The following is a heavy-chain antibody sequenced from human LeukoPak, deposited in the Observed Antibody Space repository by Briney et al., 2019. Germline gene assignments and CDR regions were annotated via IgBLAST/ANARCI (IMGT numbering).Heavy chain of an antibody. D-gene: IGHD6-13*01. CDR2: ISSDGSTT. CDR3: ARVRSSSWYDY. Sequence: GGSLRLSCATSGFTFSTSWMHWVRQAPGKGLVWVSLISSDGSTTTYADSVKGRFTISRDNAKNTLYLQMNSLRVEDTAVYYCARVRSSSWYDYWGQGALVTVSS. J-gene: IGHJ4*02. V-gene: IGHV3-74*01. CDR1: GFTFSTSW.